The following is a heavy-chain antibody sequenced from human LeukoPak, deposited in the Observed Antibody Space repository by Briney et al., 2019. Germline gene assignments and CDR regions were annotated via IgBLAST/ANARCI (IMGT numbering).Heavy chain of an antibody. CDR2: SNPNSGDT. J-gene: IGHJ4*02. D-gene: IGHD1-26*01. Sequence: ASVKVSCKASGYTFIGYYIHWVRQAPGQGLEWMGWSNPNSGDTNYAEKFQGRVTMTTDTSISTVYMELSRLRSDDTAVYYCARRERAQWELQYWGQGTLVTVSS. CDR3: ARRERAQWELQY. V-gene: IGHV1-2*02. CDR1: GYTFIGYY.